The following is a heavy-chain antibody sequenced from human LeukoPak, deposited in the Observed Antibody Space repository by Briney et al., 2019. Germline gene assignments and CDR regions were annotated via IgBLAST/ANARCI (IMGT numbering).Heavy chain of an antibody. Sequence: GGSLRLSCAASGFTISSFWMHWVRQVPGKGLVWVSRINRDGSITDYADSVKGRFTISRDNAKNTLYLQMNSLRAEDTAVYYCAKGSDFWSGYPIFFDYWGQGTLVTVSS. D-gene: IGHD3-3*01. V-gene: IGHV3-74*01. CDR3: AKGSDFWSGYPIFFDY. J-gene: IGHJ4*02. CDR1: GFTISSFW. CDR2: INRDGSIT.